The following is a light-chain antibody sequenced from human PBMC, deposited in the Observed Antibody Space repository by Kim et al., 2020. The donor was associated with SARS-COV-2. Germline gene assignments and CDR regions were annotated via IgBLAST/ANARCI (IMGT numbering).Light chain of an antibody. V-gene: IGLV1-44*01. CDR2: RND. CDR3: ASWDDSLKGVV. Sequence: GRRLTISCTGTSSNVGGNTVTCSQQLPGPAPKALIYRNDERPSGFPDRFSCSKSGTSASLAISGLQSEDEADYHCASWDDSLKGVVFGGGTKVTVL. CDR1: SSNVGGNT. J-gene: IGLJ2*01.